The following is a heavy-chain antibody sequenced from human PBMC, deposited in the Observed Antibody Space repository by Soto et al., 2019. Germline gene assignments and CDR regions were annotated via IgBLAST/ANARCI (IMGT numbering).Heavy chain of an antibody. Sequence: QVQLVQSGAEVKTPGASVRVSCKASGYTFTGSYIHWVREAPGQGLEWMGWINPQTGGTSYAQKFQGRVTLSRDTSIKTAYLELSRLRFDDAAVYFCARERYQVISDGMDVWGQGTTVTVSS. J-gene: IGHJ6*02. CDR3: ARERYQVISDGMDV. D-gene: IGHD2-2*01. CDR2: INPQTGGT. CDR1: GYTFTGSY. V-gene: IGHV1-2*02.